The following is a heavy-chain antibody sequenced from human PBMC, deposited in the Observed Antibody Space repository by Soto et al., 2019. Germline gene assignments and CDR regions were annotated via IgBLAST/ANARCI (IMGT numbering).Heavy chain of an antibody. D-gene: IGHD3-10*01. Sequence: EVLLVESGGGFVKPGGSLRLSCAASGFIFSDAWINWVRQAPGKGLEWVGRIKSKTDGGTTDFAAPVKGRFAISRDDSRDMVYMQMNSLKTEDTAVYYGTTASLFTMPLVRFDIWGHGTLVTVSS. V-gene: IGHV3-15*07. CDR3: TTASLFTMPLVRFDI. CDR2: IKSKTDGGTT. CDR1: GFIFSDAW. J-gene: IGHJ4*01.